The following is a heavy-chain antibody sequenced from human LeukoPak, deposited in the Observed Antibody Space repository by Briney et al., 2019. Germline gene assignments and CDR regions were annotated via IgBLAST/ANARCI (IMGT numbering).Heavy chain of an antibody. J-gene: IGHJ4*02. CDR2: INHSGST. CDR3: ARVPYEAAAGTVAGNYFDY. CDR1: GGSFSGYY. V-gene: IGHV4-34*01. Sequence: SETLSLTCAVYGGSFSGYYWSWIRQPPGKGLEWIGEINHSGSTNYNPSLKSRVTISVDTSKNQFSLKLSSVTAADTAVYYCARVPYEAAAGTVAGNYFDYWGQGTLVTVSS. D-gene: IGHD6-13*01.